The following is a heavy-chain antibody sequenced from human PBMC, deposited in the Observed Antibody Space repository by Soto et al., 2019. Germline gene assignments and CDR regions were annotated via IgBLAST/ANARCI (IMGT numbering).Heavy chain of an antibody. CDR3: ARESGKGCSSTCCYYNWFDP. Sequence: SWTLSLTCTVSVGSISSYYWSWIRQPPGKGLEWIGYIYYSGSTNYNPSLKSRVTISVDTSKNQFSLKLSSVTAADTAVYYCARESGKGCSSTCCYYNWFDPWGQGTLVTVSS. CDR1: VGSISSYY. J-gene: IGHJ5*02. V-gene: IGHV4-59*01. CDR2: IYYSGST. D-gene: IGHD2-2*01.